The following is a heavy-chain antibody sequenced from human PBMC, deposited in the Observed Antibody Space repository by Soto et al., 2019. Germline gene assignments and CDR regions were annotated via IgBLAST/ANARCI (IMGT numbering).Heavy chain of an antibody. J-gene: IGHJ4*02. CDR2: INADNGDT. CDR3: ASGYSGYDPFDY. CDR1: GYTFTNFA. D-gene: IGHD5-12*01. V-gene: IGHV1-3*01. Sequence: QVQLVQSGAEVKKPGASVEVSCKASGYTFTNFAMHWVRQAPGQGLEWMGWINADNGDTKYSQKSKGRVTITRDTSARIAYMELSSLRSEDTALYYCASGYSGYDPFDYWGQGTLVTVSS.